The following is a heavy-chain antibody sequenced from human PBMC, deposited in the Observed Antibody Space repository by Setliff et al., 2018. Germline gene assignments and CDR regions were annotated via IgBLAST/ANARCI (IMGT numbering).Heavy chain of an antibody. CDR3: ARGSSSGYYFDY. V-gene: IGHV1-69*06. CDR1: GGTFSSYA. Sequence: SVKVSCKASGGTFSSYAISWVRQAPGQGLEWMGRIIPIFGTANYAQKFQGRVTITADKSTSTAYMELRSLRSDDTAVYYCARGSSSGYYFDYWGRGTLVTVSS. D-gene: IGHD6-6*01. J-gene: IGHJ4*02. CDR2: IIPIFGTA.